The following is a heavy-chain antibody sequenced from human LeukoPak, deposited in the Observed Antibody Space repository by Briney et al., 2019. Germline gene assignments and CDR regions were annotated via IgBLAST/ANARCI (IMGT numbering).Heavy chain of an antibody. Sequence: PGGSLRLSCAASGFTFSSYWMSWVRQAPGKGLEWVANIKQDGSEKYYVDSVKGRFTISRDNAKNSLYLQMNSLRAEDTAVYYCARGTIIWFGELTTSFDYWGQGTLVTVSS. V-gene: IGHV3-7*01. CDR2: IKQDGSEK. CDR1: GFTFSSYW. CDR3: ARGTIIWFGELTTSFDY. J-gene: IGHJ4*02. D-gene: IGHD3-10*01.